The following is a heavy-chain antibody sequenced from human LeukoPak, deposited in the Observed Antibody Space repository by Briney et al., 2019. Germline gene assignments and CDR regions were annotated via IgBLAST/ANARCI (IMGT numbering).Heavy chain of an antibody. D-gene: IGHD1-26*01. J-gene: IGHJ5*02. V-gene: IGHV4-39*01. CDR1: GGSISSSSYY. CDR2: IHYSGST. Sequence: SETLSLTCTVSGGSISSSSYYWGWIRQPPGKGLEWIGSIHYSGSTSYNPSLKSRVSISVDTSKNQFSLKLSSVTAADTAVYYCARGLRMRGTWSLWFDPWGQGTLVTVSS. CDR3: ARGLRMRGTWSLWFDP.